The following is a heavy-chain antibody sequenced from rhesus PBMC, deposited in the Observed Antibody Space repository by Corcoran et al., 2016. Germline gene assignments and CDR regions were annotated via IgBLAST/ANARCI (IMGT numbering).Heavy chain of an antibody. D-gene: IGHD7-45*01. CDR3: ATSLTGDRYFDY. V-gene: IGHV1-111*02. CDR1: GYTFTDYY. J-gene: IGHJ4*01. CDR2: FDPEDGEA. Sequence: EVQLVQSGAEVKKPGASVKISCKASGYTFTDYYPHWVRQAPGKGLEGMGSFDPEDGEAIHAQKFQDRVTITADTSTDTAYMELSSLRSEDTAVYYCATSLTGDRYFDYWGQGVLVTVSS.